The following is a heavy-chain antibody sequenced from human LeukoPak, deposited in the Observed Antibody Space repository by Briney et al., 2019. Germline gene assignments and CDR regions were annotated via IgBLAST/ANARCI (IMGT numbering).Heavy chain of an antibody. CDR3: AGYYHDSSGYLG. J-gene: IGHJ4*02. D-gene: IGHD3-22*01. V-gene: IGHV4-39*01. CDR1: GASISSTGYS. Sequence: SETLSLTCTVSGASISSTGYSWGWIRQPPGKGLEWIGSISYSGSTYYNPSLKSRVTISVDTSKNQFSVKLTSVTAADTALYYCAGYYHDSSGYLGCGQGTLVTVSS. CDR2: ISYSGST.